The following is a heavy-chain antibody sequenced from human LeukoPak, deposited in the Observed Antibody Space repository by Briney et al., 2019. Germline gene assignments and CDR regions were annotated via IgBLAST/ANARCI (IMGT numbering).Heavy chain of an antibody. D-gene: IGHD3-3*01. CDR2: ISSSGSTI. V-gene: IGHV3-48*03. CDR3: ARDAITIFGVVIESYYYYGMDV. J-gene: IGHJ6*02. Sequence: GGSLRLSCAASGFTFSSYEMNWARQAPGKGLEWVSYISSSGSTIYYADSVKGRFTISRDNAKNSLYLQMNSLRAEDTAVYYCARDAITIFGVVIESYYYYGMDVWGQGTTVTVSS. CDR1: GFTFSSYE.